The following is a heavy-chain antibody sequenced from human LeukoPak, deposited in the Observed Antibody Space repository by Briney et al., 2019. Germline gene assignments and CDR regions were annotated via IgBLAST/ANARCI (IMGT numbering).Heavy chain of an antibody. CDR1: GFIFDDHG. CDR3: AKDTGSPADAITMEDNAFDI. V-gene: IGHV3-9*01. J-gene: IGHJ3*02. CDR2: ISWSSGII. D-gene: IGHD3-3*01. Sequence: PGRSLRLSCAASGFIFDDHGMHWVRQAPGKGLEWVSGISWSSGIIGYADSVKGRFTISRDDAKNSLDLQMESLRAEDTAVYYCAKDTGSPADAITMEDNAFDIWGQGTMVTVSS.